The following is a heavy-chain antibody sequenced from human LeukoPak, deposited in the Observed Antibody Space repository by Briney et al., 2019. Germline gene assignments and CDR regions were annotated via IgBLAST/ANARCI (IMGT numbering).Heavy chain of an antibody. V-gene: IGHV4-59*01. Sequence: PSETLSLTCTVSGGSIGSYYWSWIRQPPGKGLEWIGYIYDSGSTNYNPSLKSRVTISVDTSKNQFSLKLSSVTAADTAVYYCARANYDFWRGPFGYFDYWGQGTLVTVSS. CDR2: IYDSGST. D-gene: IGHD3-3*01. CDR3: ARANYDFWRGPFGYFDY. J-gene: IGHJ4*02. CDR1: GGSIGSYY.